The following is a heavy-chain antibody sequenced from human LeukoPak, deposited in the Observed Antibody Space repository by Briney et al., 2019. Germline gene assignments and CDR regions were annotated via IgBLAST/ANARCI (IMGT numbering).Heavy chain of an antibody. J-gene: IGHJ4*02. V-gene: IGHV4-34*01. CDR1: GGSISSYY. CDR2: INHSGST. Sequence: SETLSLTCTVSGGSISSYYWSWIRQPPGKGLEWIGEINHSGSTNYNPSLKSRVTISVDTSKNQFSLKLSSVTAADTAVYYCARVYGNPGNSSPYYFDYWGQGTLVTVSS. CDR3: ARVYGNPGNSSPYYFDY. D-gene: IGHD6-6*01.